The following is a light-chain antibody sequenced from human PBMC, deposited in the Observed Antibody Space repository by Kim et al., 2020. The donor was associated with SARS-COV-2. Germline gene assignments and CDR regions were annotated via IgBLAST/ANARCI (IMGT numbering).Light chain of an antibody. CDR3: MSCVRSTNVA. V-gene: IGLV2-8*01. Sequence: GLSVPTSCTRTHGDVDSYNYVSWYQQNPGKAPKLMIYEGSNRPSGVPDRFSGSKSGNTASLTVPGLQAEDEADCYCMSCVRSTNVAFGGGTKLTVL. CDR2: EGS. J-gene: IGLJ2*01. CDR1: HGDVDSYNY.